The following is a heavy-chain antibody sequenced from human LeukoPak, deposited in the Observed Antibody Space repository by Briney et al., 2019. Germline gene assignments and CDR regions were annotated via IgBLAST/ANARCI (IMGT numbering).Heavy chain of an antibody. CDR2: IWYDGGNK. J-gene: IGHJ4*02. CDR3: ARDLILTGYYNYFDY. D-gene: IGHD3-9*01. Sequence: GGSLRLSCAASGFTFCSYGMHWVREAPGKGLEWVAVIWYDGGNKYYADSVKGRFTISRDNSKNTLYLQMNSLRAEDTAVYYCARDLILTGYYNYFDYWGQRTLVTVSS. V-gene: IGHV3-33*01. CDR1: GFTFCSYG.